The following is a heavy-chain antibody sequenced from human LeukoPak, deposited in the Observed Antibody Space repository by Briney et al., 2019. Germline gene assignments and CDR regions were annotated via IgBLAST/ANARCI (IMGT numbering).Heavy chain of an antibody. D-gene: IGHD6-13*01. Sequence: GGSLRLSCAASGFTFSSYAMHWVRQAPGKGLEWVAVISYDGSNKYYADSVKGRFTISRDNSKNTLYLQINSLRAEDTAVYYCARALIAAAGPDYWGQGTLVTVSS. CDR3: ARALIAAAGPDY. CDR1: GFTFSSYA. J-gene: IGHJ4*02. CDR2: ISYDGSNK. V-gene: IGHV3-30-3*01.